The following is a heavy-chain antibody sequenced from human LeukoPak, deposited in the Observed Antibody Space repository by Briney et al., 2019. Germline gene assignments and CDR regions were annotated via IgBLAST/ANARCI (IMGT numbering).Heavy chain of an antibody. J-gene: IGHJ6*02. Sequence: ASVKVSCKASVYTFTSYYMHWVRQAPGQGLEWMGIINPSGGSTSYAQKFQGRVTMTRDTSTSTVYMELSSLRSGDTAVYYCARGTGSYYYYYGMDVWGQGTTVTVSS. CDR3: ARGTGSYYYYYGMDV. CDR2: INPSGGST. CDR1: VYTFTSYY. D-gene: IGHD3-10*01. V-gene: IGHV1-46*03.